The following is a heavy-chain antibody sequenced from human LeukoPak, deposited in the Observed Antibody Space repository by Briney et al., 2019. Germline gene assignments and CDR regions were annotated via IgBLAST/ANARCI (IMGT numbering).Heavy chain of an antibody. CDR3: ARGPYYYDSSIIDY. CDR2: ISSGSSYI. Sequence: PGGSLLLSCAASGFTLSRYSMNWVRQAPGKGLEWVSSISSGSSYIYYAGSVKGRFTISRDNAKNSLYLQMNSLRAEDTAVYYCARGPYYYDSSIIDYWGQGTLVTVSS. V-gene: IGHV3-21*01. D-gene: IGHD3-22*01. CDR1: GFTLSRYS. J-gene: IGHJ4*02.